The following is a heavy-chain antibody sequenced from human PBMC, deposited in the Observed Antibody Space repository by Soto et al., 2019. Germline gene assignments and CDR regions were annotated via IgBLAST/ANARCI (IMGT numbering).Heavy chain of an antibody. CDR1: GFTFSSYA. Sequence: EVQLLESGGGLVQPGESLRLSCAASGFTFSSYAMSWVRQAPGKGLEWVSVISGSDDNTYYADSVKGRFTISRDNSKNTRYVQMTSLRCEEKAVYYCAKRSSSSTLDDWGQGTLVTVSS. J-gene: IGHJ4*02. CDR3: AKRSSSSTLDD. CDR2: ISGSDDNT. D-gene: IGHD6-6*01. V-gene: IGHV3-23*01.